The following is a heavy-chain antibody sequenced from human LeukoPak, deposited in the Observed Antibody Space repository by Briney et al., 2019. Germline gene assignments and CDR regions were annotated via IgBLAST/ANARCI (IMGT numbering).Heavy chain of an antibody. CDR2: IYYSGST. J-gene: IGHJ2*01. V-gene: IGHV4-30-4*08. CDR1: GGSISSGDYY. Sequence: PSQTLSLTCTVSGGSISSGDYYWSWIRQPPGKGLEWIGYIYYSGSTYYNPSLKSRVTISVDTSKNQFSLKLSSVTAADTAVYYCARDLSYDFWSGPPRYIDLWGRGTLVTVSS. D-gene: IGHD3-3*01. CDR3: ARDLSYDFWSGPPRYIDL.